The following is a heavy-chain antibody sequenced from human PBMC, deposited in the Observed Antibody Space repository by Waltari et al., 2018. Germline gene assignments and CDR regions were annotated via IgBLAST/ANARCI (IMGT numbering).Heavy chain of an antibody. J-gene: IGHJ4*02. CDR3: ARHASSGSIDH. V-gene: IGHV4-39*01. CDR1: GGPISRNSYF. Sequence: QMQLQESGPGLVKPSETLSLTCAVSGGPISRNSYFWGWMRQPPGKGLEWIGSVHNTESTHYDPSLKSRVTISGDTSKNRFSLNLTSVTAADTAVYYCARHASSGSIDHWGQGVLVTVSS. D-gene: IGHD3-22*01. CDR2: VHNTEST.